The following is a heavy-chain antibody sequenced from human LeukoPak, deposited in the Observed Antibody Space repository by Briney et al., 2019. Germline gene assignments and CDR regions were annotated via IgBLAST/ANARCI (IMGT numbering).Heavy chain of an antibody. D-gene: IGHD1-26*01. CDR1: GYTLTELS. Sequence: ASVKDSCKVSGYTLTELSMHWVRQAPGKGLEWMGGFDPEDGETIYAQKFQGRVTMTEDTSTDTAYMELSSLRSEDTAVYYCATPRKWELLRGLYYFDYWGQGTLVTVSS. CDR3: ATPRKWELLRGLYYFDY. J-gene: IGHJ4*02. V-gene: IGHV1-24*01. CDR2: FDPEDGET.